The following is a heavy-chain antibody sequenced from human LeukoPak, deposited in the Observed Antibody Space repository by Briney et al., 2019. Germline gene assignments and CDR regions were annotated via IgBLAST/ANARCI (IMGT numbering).Heavy chain of an antibody. CDR3: ARVMEQLVGFDY. D-gene: IGHD6-13*01. V-gene: IGHV3-33*01. CDR1: GFTFSSYG. J-gene: IGHJ4*02. CDR2: IWYDGSNK. Sequence: GGSLRLSCAASGFTFSSYGMHWVRQAPGKGLEWVAVIWYDGSNKYYADSVKGRFTISRDNSKNTLYLQMNSLRAEDTAVYYCARVMEQLVGFDYWGQGTLVTVSS.